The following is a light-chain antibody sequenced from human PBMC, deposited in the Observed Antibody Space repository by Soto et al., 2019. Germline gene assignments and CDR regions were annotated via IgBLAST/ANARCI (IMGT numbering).Light chain of an antibody. CDR1: QSVNSNY. J-gene: IGKJ1*01. CDR3: QQYDNSPRT. CDR2: GAS. Sequence: EIVLTQSPGTLSLSPGERATLSCRASQSVNSNYLAWYQQKPGQGPRLLMYGASSRATGIPDRFSGSGSGADFTLTISRLEPEDFAVDYGQQYDNSPRTSGQGTKVDSK. V-gene: IGKV3-20*01.